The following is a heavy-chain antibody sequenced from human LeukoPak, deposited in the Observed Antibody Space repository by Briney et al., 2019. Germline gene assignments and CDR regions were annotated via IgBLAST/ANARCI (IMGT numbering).Heavy chain of an antibody. J-gene: IGHJ4*02. CDR3: ARGNYDILTVLDY. CDR2: INSDGSST. CDR1: EFTFSSYW. V-gene: IGHV3-74*01. D-gene: IGHD3-9*01. Sequence: GGSLRLSCAASEFTFSSYWMHWVRQAPGKGLVWVSRINSDGSSTSYADSVKGRFTISRDNAKNTLYLQMNSLRAEDTAVYYCARGNYDILTVLDYWGQGTLVTVSS.